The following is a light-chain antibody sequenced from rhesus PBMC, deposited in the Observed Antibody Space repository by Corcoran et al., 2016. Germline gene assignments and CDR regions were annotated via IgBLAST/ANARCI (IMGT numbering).Light chain of an antibody. V-gene: IGKV1S16*01. J-gene: IGKJ1*01. CDR1: QAIENY. CDR3: QQHHSFPRT. Sequence: DIQMTQSPSSLSASLGDTVTITCRASQAIENYFGWDQQKPGKAPKPLMYFASNLETGVPGRFRGSGYGTEFTLTISSLQPEDFATYYCQQHHSFPRTFGQGTKLEIK. CDR2: FAS.